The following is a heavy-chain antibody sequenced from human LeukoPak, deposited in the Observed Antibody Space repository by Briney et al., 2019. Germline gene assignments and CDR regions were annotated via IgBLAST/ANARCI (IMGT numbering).Heavy chain of an antibody. D-gene: IGHD6-19*01. CDR2: ISYDGSNK. V-gene: IGHV3-30-3*01. J-gene: IGHJ4*02. CDR1: GFTFSSYT. CDR3: ARATVHYGSDLYHFDY. Sequence: GGSLRLSCAASGFTFSSYTIHWVRQPPGKGLEWVAVISYDGSNKYYADSVKGRFTISRDNSKNTVELQMTSLRAEDTAVYYCARATVHYGSDLYHFDYWGQGSLVTVS.